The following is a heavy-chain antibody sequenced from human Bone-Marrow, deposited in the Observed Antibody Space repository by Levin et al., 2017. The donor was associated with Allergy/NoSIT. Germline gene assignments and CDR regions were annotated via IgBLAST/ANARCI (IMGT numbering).Heavy chain of an antibody. CDR2: TYHSGYI. V-gene: IGHV4-38-2*02. J-gene: IGHJ4*02. D-gene: IGHD5-12*01. Sequence: NSSETLSLTCDVSGHSITSDYYWGWIRQSPGKGLEWIGNTYHSGYINYNPSLKSRISISVQKSKNQFSLKVTSATAADTAVYYCTRDALRGGWGPSHEYWGQGTLVAVSS. CDR1: GHSITSDYY. CDR3: TRDALRGGWGPSHEY.